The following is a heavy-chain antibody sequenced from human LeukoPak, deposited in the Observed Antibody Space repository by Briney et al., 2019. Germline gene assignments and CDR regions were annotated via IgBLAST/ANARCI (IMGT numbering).Heavy chain of an antibody. CDR1: GYSISSGYY. CDR2: IYHSAST. Sequence: PSETLSLTCAVSGYSISSGYYWGWLRPPPGKGLGWIGSIYHSASTYYNPSLKSRVTISVDTSKNQFSLKLSSVTAADTAVYYCASVWSRDYFDYWGQGTLVTVSS. D-gene: IGHD3-10*01. CDR3: ASVWSRDYFDY. J-gene: IGHJ4*02. V-gene: IGHV4-38-2*01.